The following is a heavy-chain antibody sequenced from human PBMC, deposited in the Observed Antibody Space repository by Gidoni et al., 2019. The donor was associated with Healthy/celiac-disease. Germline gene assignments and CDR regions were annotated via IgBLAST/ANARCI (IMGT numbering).Heavy chain of an antibody. CDR3: ARTQGLRIFDY. V-gene: IGHV4-39*01. CDR2: IYYSGST. CDR1: GGSISSSSYY. Sequence: QLQLQESGPGLVKPSETLSLTCTVSGGSISSSSYYWGWIRQPPGKGLEWIGSIYYSGSTYYNPSLKSRVTISVDTSKNQFSLKLSSVTAADTAVYYCARTQGLRIFDYWGQGTLVTVSS. J-gene: IGHJ4*02. D-gene: IGHD6-25*01.